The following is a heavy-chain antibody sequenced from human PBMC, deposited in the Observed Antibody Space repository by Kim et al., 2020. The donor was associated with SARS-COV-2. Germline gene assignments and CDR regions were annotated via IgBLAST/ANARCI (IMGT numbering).Heavy chain of an antibody. CDR2: VYYSGTT. J-gene: IGHJ4*02. Sequence: GGSLSSSIYYWGWIRQPPGKGLEWIGSVYYSGTTYYTPSLESRVTISIDTSKNQFSLRLNSVTATDTAVYYCAQWNYYDTSAWGRGTLVTVSS. CDR3: AQWNYYDTSA. CDR1: GGSLSSSIYY. D-gene: IGHD3-22*01. V-gene: IGHV4-39*01.